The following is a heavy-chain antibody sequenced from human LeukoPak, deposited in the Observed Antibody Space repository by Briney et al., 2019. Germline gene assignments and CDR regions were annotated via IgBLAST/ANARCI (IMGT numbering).Heavy chain of an antibody. CDR1: AYSFISYW. CDR3: ARGRQAAAGRGFDY. D-gene: IGHD6-13*01. Sequence: MIFCWASAYSFISYWIGWGRQAAGHGGEGMGWINPNSGGTNYAQKLQGRVTMTRDTSISTAYMELSRLRSDDTAVYYCARGRQAAAGRGFDYWGQGTLVTVSS. J-gene: IGHJ4*02. V-gene: IGHV1-2*02. CDR2: INPNSGGT.